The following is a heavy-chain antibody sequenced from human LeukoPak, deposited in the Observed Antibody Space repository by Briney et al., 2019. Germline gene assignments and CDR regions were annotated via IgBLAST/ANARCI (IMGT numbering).Heavy chain of an antibody. CDR2: INHSGST. CDR1: GGSFSGYY. Sequence: SETLSLTCAVYGGSFSGYYWSWIRQPPGKGPEWIGEINHSGSTNYNPSLKSRVTISVDTSKNQFSLKLSSVTAADTAVYYCARRPSTYYYDSSGPFGWFDPWGQGTLVTVSS. CDR3: ARRPSTYYYDSSGPFGWFDP. V-gene: IGHV4-34*01. D-gene: IGHD3-22*01. J-gene: IGHJ5*02.